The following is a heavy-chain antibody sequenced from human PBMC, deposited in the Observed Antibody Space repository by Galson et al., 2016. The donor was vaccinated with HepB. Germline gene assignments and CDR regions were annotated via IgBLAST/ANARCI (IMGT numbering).Heavy chain of an antibody. J-gene: IGHJ4*02. CDR3: ARPIDYNFWSGYSY. V-gene: IGHV4-59*08. D-gene: IGHD3-3*01. CDR1: GDSFSPSF. Sequence: SETLSLTCTVSGDSFSPSFWTWIRQPPGKALQWIGYVHYSGTANYNPSLSNRVTISVDTSKNQFSLKLTSVTAADTAVYYCARPIDYNFWSGYSYWGPGTLVSVSS. CDR2: VHYSGTA.